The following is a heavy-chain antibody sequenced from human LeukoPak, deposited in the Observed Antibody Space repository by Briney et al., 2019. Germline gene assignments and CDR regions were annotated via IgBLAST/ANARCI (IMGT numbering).Heavy chain of an antibody. V-gene: IGHV3-33*06. CDR3: AKDRTAALYYFDP. D-gene: IGHD6-13*01. Sequence: GGSLRLSCAASGFTFSSYGMHWVRQAPGKGLEWVAVIWYDGSNKYYADSVKGRFTISRDNSKNTLYLQMNSLRAEDTAVYYCAKDRTAALYYFDPWGQGTLVTVSS. CDR1: GFTFSSYG. J-gene: IGHJ4*02. CDR2: IWYDGSNK.